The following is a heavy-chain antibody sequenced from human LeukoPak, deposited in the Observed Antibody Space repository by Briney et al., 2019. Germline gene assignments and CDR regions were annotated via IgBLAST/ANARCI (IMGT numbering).Heavy chain of an antibody. J-gene: IGHJ4*02. CDR1: GFTLSSFW. CDR3: AKRGVVIRVILVGFHKEAYYFDS. Sequence: GGSLRLSCEASGFTLSSFWMSWARQVPGKGLEWVANIKTDRSETHHVDSVRGRFTISRDNAKNSLYLQMNSLRVEDTAVYFCAKRGVVIRVILVGFHKEAYYFDSWGQGALVTVSS. D-gene: IGHD3-22*01. V-gene: IGHV3-7*03. CDR2: IKTDRSET.